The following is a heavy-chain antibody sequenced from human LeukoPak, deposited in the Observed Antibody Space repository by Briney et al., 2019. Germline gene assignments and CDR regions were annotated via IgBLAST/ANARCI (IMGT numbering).Heavy chain of an antibody. J-gene: IGHJ6*02. V-gene: IGHV4-59*01. Sequence: PSETLSLTCTVSGGSMSGFFWTWIRQPPGRVLEWIESIYYSGSSTKYNPSLKSRVTISVDTSKSQFSLNLNSATAADTAVYYCARTSRHFYGSGTNLTPWPAGMDVWGQGTTVTVSS. D-gene: IGHD3-10*01. CDR2: IYYSGSST. CDR3: ARTSRHFYGSGTNLTPWPAGMDV. CDR1: GGSMSGFF.